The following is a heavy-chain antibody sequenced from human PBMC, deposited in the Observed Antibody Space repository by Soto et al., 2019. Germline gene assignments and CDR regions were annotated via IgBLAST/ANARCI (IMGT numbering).Heavy chain of an antibody. J-gene: IGHJ3*01. Sequence: LVKVSCKASGFTFTVYDMHWVRQAPGQGLEWMGWIAPNSSGTNYAQKFQGRVTMTRDTSVSTAFMELSRLRSDDTAVYYCAITYYYDSSGPPGLDAFDVWGHGTVVTVSS. V-gene: IGHV1-2*02. CDR1: GFTFTVYD. CDR2: IAPNSSGT. CDR3: AITYYYDSSGPPGLDAFDV. D-gene: IGHD3-22*01.